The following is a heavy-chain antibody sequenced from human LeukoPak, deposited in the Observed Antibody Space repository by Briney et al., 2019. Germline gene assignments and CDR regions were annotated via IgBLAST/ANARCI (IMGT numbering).Heavy chain of an antibody. V-gene: IGHV3-21*01. Sequence: GGSLRLSCAASGFTFSSYSMNWVRQAPGKGLEWVSSISSSSSYIYYADSVKGRFTISRDNAKNSLYLQMNSLRPEDTAVYYCARDCSSTSCYDAFDIWGQGTMVTVSS. D-gene: IGHD2-2*01. CDR1: GFTFSSYS. CDR3: ARDCSSTSCYDAFDI. CDR2: ISSSSSYI. J-gene: IGHJ3*02.